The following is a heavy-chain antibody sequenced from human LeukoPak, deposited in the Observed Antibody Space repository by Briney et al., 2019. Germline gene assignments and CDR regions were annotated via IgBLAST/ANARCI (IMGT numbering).Heavy chain of an antibody. D-gene: IGHD6-13*01. CDR3: ARFQSSSSWDYYYGLDV. V-gene: IGHV4-4*02. J-gene: IGHJ6*02. Sequence: PSGTLSLTCAVSGGSISSSNWWSWVRQPPGKGLEWIGEIYHSGSTNYNPSLKSRVTISVDKSKNQFSLKLSSVTAADTAVYYCARFQSSSSWDYYYGLDVWGQGTTVTVSS. CDR1: GGSISSSNW. CDR2: IYHSGST.